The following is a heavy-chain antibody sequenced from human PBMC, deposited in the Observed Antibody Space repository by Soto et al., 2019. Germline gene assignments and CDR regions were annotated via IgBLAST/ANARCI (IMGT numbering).Heavy chain of an antibody. J-gene: IGHJ5*01. V-gene: IGHV3-23*01. CDR2: ISESDGTT. D-gene: IGHD1-7*01. Sequence: EGQLLESGGGLVQSGGSLRLSCAASGFTFSSSAINWVRQRPGEGLEWVSIISESDGTTYYADSVRGRFSISRDNSRNTLFLNMYDLRAEDTALYYCARSLSIHCKNFFDLWGQGTLVTGSS. CDR3: ARSLSIHCKNFFDL. CDR1: GFTFSSSA.